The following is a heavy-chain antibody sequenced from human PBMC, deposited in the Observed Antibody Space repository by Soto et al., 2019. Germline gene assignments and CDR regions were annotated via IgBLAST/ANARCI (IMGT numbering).Heavy chain of an antibody. CDR2: ISYDGSNK. Sequence: LRLSCAASGFTFSSWGIHWVRQARGKVLDWIAVISYDGSNKYYADSVKGRFTISRDNSKNTLYLQMNSLRAEDTAVYFCAKDRYGDYSYFYGMDVWGQGTTVTVSS. CDR1: GFTFSSWG. J-gene: IGHJ6*02. CDR3: AKDRYGDYSYFYGMDV. D-gene: IGHD4-17*01. V-gene: IGHV3-30*18.